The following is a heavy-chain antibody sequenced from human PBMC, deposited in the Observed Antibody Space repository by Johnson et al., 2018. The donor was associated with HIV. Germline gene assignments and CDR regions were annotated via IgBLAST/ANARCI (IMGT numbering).Heavy chain of an antibody. D-gene: IGHD6-19*01. CDR1: GFTFDDYD. CDR3: AKDIAVAGTTDRFDALDI. Sequence: VQLVESGGGVVRPGGSLRLSCAASGFTFDDYDMSWVRQAPGKGLEWVSSIHWNSGSTSYADSVKGQFSISRDNAKNSLYLQMNSMRAEDTALYYCAKDIAVAGTTDRFDALDIWGQGTMVTVAS. J-gene: IGHJ3*02. CDR2: IHWNSGST. V-gene: IGHV3-20*04.